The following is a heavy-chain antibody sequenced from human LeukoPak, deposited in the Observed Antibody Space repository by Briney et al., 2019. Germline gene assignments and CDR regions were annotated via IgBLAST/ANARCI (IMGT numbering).Heavy chain of an antibody. V-gene: IGHV3-30*18. CDR3: AKTPTVVTTFFDY. CDR1: GFTFGSYS. D-gene: IGHD4-23*01. CDR2: ISYDGSNK. Sequence: HPGGSLRLSCAAFGFTFGSYSMNWVRQAPGKGLEWVAVISYDGSNKYYADSVKGRFTISRDNSKNTLYLQMNSLRAEDTAVYYCAKTPTVVTTFFDYWGQGTLVTVSS. J-gene: IGHJ4*02.